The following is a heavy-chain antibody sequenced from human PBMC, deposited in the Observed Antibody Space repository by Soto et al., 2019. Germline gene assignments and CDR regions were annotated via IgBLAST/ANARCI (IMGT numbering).Heavy chain of an antibody. Sequence: GGSLRLSCVASGFNFRAYAMGWVRQAPGKGLEWASSITATDGNTYYADSVRGRFTISRDNSRNFLFLQMNGLRPEDSALYYCAKDEGTSSTVFDYWGQGTLVTVSS. CDR1: GFNFRAYA. CDR2: ITATDGNT. D-gene: IGHD4-4*01. V-gene: IGHV3-23*01. CDR3: AKDEGTSSTVFDY. J-gene: IGHJ4*02.